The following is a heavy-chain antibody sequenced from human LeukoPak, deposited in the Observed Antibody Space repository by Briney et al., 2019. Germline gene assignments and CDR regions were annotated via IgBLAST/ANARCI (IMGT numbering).Heavy chain of an antibody. CDR2: ISGSGGST. V-gene: IGHV3-23*01. D-gene: IGHD5-18*01. CDR1: GFTFSSYA. CDR3: AKDGGEGGYSYGRFDY. Sequence: TGGSLRLSCAASGFTFSSYATSWVRQAPGKGLEWVSAISGSGGSTYYADSVKGRFTISRDNSKNTLYLQMNSLRAEDTAVYYCAKDGGEGGYSYGRFDYWGQGTLVTVSS. J-gene: IGHJ4*02.